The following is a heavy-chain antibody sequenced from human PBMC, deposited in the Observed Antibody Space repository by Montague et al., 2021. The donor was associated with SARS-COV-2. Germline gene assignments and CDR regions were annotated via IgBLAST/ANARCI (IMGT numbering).Heavy chain of an antibody. CDR3: ARDTYSSTSGTLDF. J-gene: IGHJ4*02. CDR2: MWYDGSKE. D-gene: IGHD6-13*01. CDR1: GFTFSSHG. Sequence: SLRLSCAASGFTFSSHGMHWVRQAPGRGLEWVAVMWYDGSKENYADSVKGRFTISRDNSEHMLYLQLNSLRAEDTAVYHCARDTYSSTSGTLDFWGRGTLVTVSS. V-gene: IGHV3-33*01.